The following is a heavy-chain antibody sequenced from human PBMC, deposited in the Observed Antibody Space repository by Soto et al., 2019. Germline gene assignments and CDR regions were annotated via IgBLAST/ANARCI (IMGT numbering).Heavy chain of an antibody. V-gene: IGHV1-24*01. D-gene: IGHD4-17*01. CDR2: FDPEDGET. CDR3: ATYATYGDYVGKSSYYFDY. J-gene: IGHJ4*02. Sequence: ASVKVSCKVSGYTLTELSMHWVRQAPGKGLEWMGGFDPEDGETIYAQKFQGRVTMTEDTSTDTAYMELSSLRSEDTAVYYCATYATYGDYVGKSSYYFDYWGQGTLVTVSS. CDR1: GYTLTELS.